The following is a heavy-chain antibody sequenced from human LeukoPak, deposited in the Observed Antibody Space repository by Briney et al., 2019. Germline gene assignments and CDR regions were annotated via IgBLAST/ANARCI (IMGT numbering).Heavy chain of an antibody. Sequence: PSETLSLTCTVSGGSISSYYWSWIRQPPGKGLEWIGYIYYSGSTNYNPSLKSRVTISVDTSKNQFSLKLSSVTAADTAVYYCASSKGAARRYYYYMDVWGKGTTVTVSS. CDR2: IYYSGST. D-gene: IGHD6-6*01. J-gene: IGHJ6*03. V-gene: IGHV4-59*01. CDR3: ASSKGAARRYYYYMDV. CDR1: GGSISSYY.